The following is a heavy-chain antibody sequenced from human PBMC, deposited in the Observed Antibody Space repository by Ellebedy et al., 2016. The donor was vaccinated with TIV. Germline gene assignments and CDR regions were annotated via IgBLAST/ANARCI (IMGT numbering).Heavy chain of an antibody. J-gene: IGHJ2*01. CDR2: ILPSGGGI. Sequence: PVGSLRLSCEASGFTFNNFAMNWVRQVPGKAPEWLAYILPSGGGIYYAGSVKGRFTISRDNTKNSLHLDMINLRVDDSAVYYCARVYLDSMPRLWYFDLWGRGTLVTVSS. D-gene: IGHD3-9*01. CDR3: ARVYLDSMPRLWYFDL. CDR1: GFTFNNFA. V-gene: IGHV3-48*03.